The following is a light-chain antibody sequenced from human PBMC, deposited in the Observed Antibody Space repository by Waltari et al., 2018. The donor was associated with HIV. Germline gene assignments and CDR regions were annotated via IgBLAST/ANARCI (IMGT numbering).Light chain of an antibody. V-gene: IGKV4-1*01. CDR1: QNILYESNNKNY. J-gene: IGKJ2*01. Sequence: DIVMTQSQDSLAVSLGERAPLICMYSQNILYESNNKNYLAWYQQKPGQSPKLLISCASNTESGVPDRFSGSGSGTDFTLAISSLQAEDVAIYYCQQYLTLPYTFGQGTKLEIK. CDR3: QQYLTLPYT. CDR2: CAS.